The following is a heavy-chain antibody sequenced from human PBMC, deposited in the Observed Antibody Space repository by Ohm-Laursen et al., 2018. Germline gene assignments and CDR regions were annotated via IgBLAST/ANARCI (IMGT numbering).Heavy chain of an antibody. D-gene: IGHD3-22*01. CDR1: GFTFSSYE. J-gene: IGHJ6*02. CDR3: ARTSSGGQNYGIDV. CDR2: ISSSGSTI. V-gene: IGHV3-48*03. Sequence: SLRLSCSAPGFTFSSYEMNWVRQAPGKGLEWVSYISSSGSTIYHADSVKGRFTISRDNAKNSLYLQMNSLRAEDTAVYYCARTSSGGQNYGIDVWGQGTTVTVSS.